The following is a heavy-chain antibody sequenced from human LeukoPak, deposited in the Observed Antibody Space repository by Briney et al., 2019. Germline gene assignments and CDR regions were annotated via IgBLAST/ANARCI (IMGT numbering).Heavy chain of an antibody. V-gene: IGHV4-39*07. CDR2: IYYSGST. Sequence: SETLSLTCTVSGGSISSSSYYWGWIRQPPGKGLEWIGSIYYSGSTYSNPSLKSRVTISVDTSKNQFSLKLSSVTAADTAVYYCARDTRGDADAFDIWGQGTIVTVSS. CDR1: GGSISSSSYY. D-gene: IGHD3-16*01. J-gene: IGHJ3*02. CDR3: ARDTRGDADAFDI.